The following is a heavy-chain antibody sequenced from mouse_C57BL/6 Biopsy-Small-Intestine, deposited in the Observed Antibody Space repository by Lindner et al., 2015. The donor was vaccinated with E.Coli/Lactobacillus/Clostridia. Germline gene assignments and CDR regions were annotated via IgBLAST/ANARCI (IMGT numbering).Heavy chain of an antibody. CDR1: GYIFIGHY. V-gene: IGHV1-64*01. D-gene: IGHD1-1*02. Sequence: SVKVSCKASGYIFIGHYMHWVRQAPGQGLEWMGIINPSGGSTTYAQKFQGRVTMTRDTSTSTDYMELSSLTSEDTAVYYCARDNSAAEKGWWFDPWGQGTLVIVSS. J-gene: IGHJ4*01. CDR2: INPSGGST. CDR3: ARDNSAAEKGWWFDP.